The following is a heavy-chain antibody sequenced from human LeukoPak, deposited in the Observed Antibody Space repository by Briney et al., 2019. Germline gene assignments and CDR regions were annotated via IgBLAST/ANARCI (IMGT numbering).Heavy chain of an antibody. Sequence: GGSLRLSCTASAFTFSDHWMHWVRQAPGKGLEWVAIISQDGSEKSYVDSVKGRFTISRDNAKNSLYLQMNSLRAEDTAVYYCARDHWRRLDYWGQGTLVTVSS. CDR3: ARDHWRRLDY. CDR2: ISQDGSEK. V-gene: IGHV3-7*03. D-gene: IGHD3-3*01. CDR1: AFTFSDHW. J-gene: IGHJ4*02.